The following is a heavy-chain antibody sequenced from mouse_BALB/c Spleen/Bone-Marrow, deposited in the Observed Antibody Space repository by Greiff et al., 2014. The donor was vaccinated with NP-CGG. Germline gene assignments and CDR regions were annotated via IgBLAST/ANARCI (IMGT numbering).Heavy chain of an antibody. CDR1: GFNIKDTY. V-gene: IGHV14-3*02. CDR2: IDPANGNT. D-gene: IGHD1-1*01. CDR3: ALYYYGSSGFAY. Sequence: EVQLVESGAELVKPGASVKLSCTASGFNIKDTYMHWVKQRPGQGLEWIGRIDPANGNTKYDPKFQGKATITADTSSNTAYLQLSSLTSEDTAVYYCALYYYGSSGFAYWGQGTLVTVSA. J-gene: IGHJ3*01.